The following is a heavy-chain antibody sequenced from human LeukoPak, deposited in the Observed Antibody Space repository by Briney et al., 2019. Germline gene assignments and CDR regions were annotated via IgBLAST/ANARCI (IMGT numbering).Heavy chain of an antibody. CDR3: ARHWGTHYYGSGSTLLNWFDP. J-gene: IGHJ5*02. V-gene: IGHV4-34*01. CDR2: INHSGGT. CDR1: GGSFSGYY. Sequence: PSETLSLTCAVYGGSFSGYYWSWIRQPPGKGLEWIGEINHSGGTNYNPSLKSRVIISVDTSKNQFSLKLSSVTAADTAVYYCARHWGTHYYGSGSTLLNWFDPWGQGTLVTVSS. D-gene: IGHD3-10*01.